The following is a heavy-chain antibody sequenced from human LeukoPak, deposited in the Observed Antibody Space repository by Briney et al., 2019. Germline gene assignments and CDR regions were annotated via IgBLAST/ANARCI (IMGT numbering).Heavy chain of an antibody. CDR1: GFTFSSYW. V-gene: IGHV3-7*01. D-gene: IGHD3-3*01. CDR3: ARDPTATASYYDFWSGYYTGNY. Sequence: PGGSLRLSCAASGFTFSSYWMSWVRQAPGKGLEWVANIKQDGSEKYYVDSVKGRFTISRDNAKNSLYLQMNSLRAEDTAVYYCARDPTATASYYDFWSGYYTGNYRGQGTLVTVSS. J-gene: IGHJ4*02. CDR2: IKQDGSEK.